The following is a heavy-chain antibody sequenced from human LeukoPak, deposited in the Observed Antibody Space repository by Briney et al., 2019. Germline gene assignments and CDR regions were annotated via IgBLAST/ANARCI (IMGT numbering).Heavy chain of an antibody. CDR1: GFAFSRYG. D-gene: IGHD4-23*01. CDR3: ARGRVTFDY. Sequence: GGSLRLSCAASGFAFSRYGMHWVRQAPGKGLEWVGMIWYDGSNKNYADFVKGRFTISRDNSKNTVYLQMDSLRAEDTALYYCARGRVTFDYWGQGTLVTVSS. V-gene: IGHV3-33*01. J-gene: IGHJ4*02. CDR2: IWYDGSNK.